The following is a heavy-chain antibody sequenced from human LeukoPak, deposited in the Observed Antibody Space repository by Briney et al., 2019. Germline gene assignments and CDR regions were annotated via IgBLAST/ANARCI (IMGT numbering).Heavy chain of an antibody. V-gene: IGHV4-31*03. CDR2: IYYSGST. D-gene: IGHD2-8*01. CDR1: GGSISSSSYY. CDR3: ARVFDGVDY. Sequence: SETLSLTCTVSGGSISSSSYYWGWIRQHPGKGLEWIGYIYYSGSTYYNPSLKSRVTISVDTSKNQFSLKLSSVTAADTAVYYCARVFDGVDYWGQGTLVTVSS. J-gene: IGHJ4*02.